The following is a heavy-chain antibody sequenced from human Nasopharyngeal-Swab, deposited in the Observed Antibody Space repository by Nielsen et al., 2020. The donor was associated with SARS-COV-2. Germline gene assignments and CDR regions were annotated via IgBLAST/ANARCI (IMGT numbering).Heavy chain of an antibody. V-gene: IGHV3-23*01. CDR3: AKDKSVTTSYYGMDV. D-gene: IGHD4-17*01. Sequence: GKSLKISCAASGFTFSDYYMNWVRQAPAKGLEWVSGISGSGSNTHYADSVKGRFTISRDNSKNTLYLQMSSLRAEDTAVYYCAKDKSVTTSYYGMDVWGQGTTVTVSS. CDR2: ISGSGSNT. J-gene: IGHJ6*02. CDR1: GFTFSDYY.